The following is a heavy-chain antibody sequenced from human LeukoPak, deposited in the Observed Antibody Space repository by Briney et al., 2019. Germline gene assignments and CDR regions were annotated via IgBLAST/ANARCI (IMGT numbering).Heavy chain of an antibody. D-gene: IGHD5-24*01. Sequence: GGSLRLSCSASGLTFSSYIMNWVRQAPGKGLEWVSYISSRGGTIYYADSVKGRFTISRDNAKDSLYLQMNSLRAEDTAVYYCARRGWLQLNSLDYWGQGALVTVSS. CDR1: GLTFSSYI. V-gene: IGHV3-48*01. CDR2: ISSRGGTI. J-gene: IGHJ4*02. CDR3: ARRGWLQLNSLDY.